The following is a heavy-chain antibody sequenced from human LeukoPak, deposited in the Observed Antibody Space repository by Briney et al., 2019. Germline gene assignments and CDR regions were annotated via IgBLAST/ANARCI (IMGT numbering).Heavy chain of an antibody. Sequence: ASVKVSCKASGYTFTSYDINWVRQATGQGLELMGWMNPNSGNTAYAQKFQGRVTITRNTSISTAYMELSSLRSEDTAVYYCARGLRLRIRPFYWFDPWGQGTLVTVSS. CDR1: GYTFTSYD. CDR2: MNPNSGNT. CDR3: ARGLRLRIRPFYWFDP. J-gene: IGHJ5*02. V-gene: IGHV1-8*03. D-gene: IGHD2-15*01.